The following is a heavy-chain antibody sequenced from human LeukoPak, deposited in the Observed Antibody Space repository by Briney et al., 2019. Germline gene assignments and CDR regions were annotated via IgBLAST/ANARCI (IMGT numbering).Heavy chain of an antibody. CDR1: GFTFDDYG. CDR3: ARDYAGGYNGYFDY. J-gene: IGHJ4*02. D-gene: IGHD5-24*01. V-gene: IGHV3-20*04. CDR2: INWNGGST. Sequence: GGSPRLSCAASGFTFDDYGLSWVRQAPGKGLEWVSTINWNGGSTGYADSVKGRFTISRDNAKNSLYLQMNSLRAEDTALFFCARDYAGGYNGYFDYWGQGTLVTVSS.